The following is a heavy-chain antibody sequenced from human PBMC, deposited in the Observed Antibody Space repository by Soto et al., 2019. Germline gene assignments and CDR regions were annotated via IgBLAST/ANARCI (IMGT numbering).Heavy chain of an antibody. J-gene: IGHJ4*02. Sequence: SETLSLTCSVSGGSISGSYWSWIRQSPGKGLEWLGYVYYTGSTNYSPSLRSRVSISVDTSKNEFSLRLSSVTAADTAVYYCARGTYYYDTTLFDYWGQGTLVTVSS. CDR2: VYYTGST. CDR3: ARGTYYYDTTLFDY. V-gene: IGHV4-59*12. D-gene: IGHD3-22*01. CDR1: GGSISGSY.